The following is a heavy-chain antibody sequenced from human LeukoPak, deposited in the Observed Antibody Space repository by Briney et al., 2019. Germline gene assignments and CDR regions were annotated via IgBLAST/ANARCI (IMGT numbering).Heavy chain of an antibody. Sequence: GASVKVSRKASGYTFTGYYMHWVRQAPGQGLEWMGWISPNSGGTNYAQKFQGRVTMTRDTSISTAYMELSRLRSDDTAVYYCARDYVGDNWFDPWGQGTLVTVSS. J-gene: IGHJ5*02. CDR3: ARDYVGDNWFDP. CDR1: GYTFTGYY. V-gene: IGHV1-2*02. D-gene: IGHD3-16*01. CDR2: ISPNSGGT.